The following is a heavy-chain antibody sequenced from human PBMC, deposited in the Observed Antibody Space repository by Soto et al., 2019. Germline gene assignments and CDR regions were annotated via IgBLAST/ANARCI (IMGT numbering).Heavy chain of an antibody. Sequence: QVQLVESGGGVVQPGRSLRLSCAASGFTFSHYALHWVRQAPGKGLEWVAGISYDGGNEYYADSEKGRFTISRDSPKNTLYLQMNSLRPEDTAGYYCVKGGTTSAFSTFDIWGRGTVVTVSS. V-gene: IGHV3-30*18. CDR2: ISYDGGNE. D-gene: IGHD1-1*01. CDR3: VKGGTTSAFSTFDI. CDR1: GFTFSHYA. J-gene: IGHJ3*02.